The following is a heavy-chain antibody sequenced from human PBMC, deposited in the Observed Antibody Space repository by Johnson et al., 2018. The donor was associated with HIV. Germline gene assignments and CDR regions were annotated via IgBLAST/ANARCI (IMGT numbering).Heavy chain of an antibody. D-gene: IGHD6-13*01. Sequence: VQLVESGGGLVQPGGSLRLSCAASGFTFDDYAMHWVRQAPGKGLEWVSGISWNSGSIGYADSVKGRLTISRDNAKNSLYLQMNSLRAEDTALYYCAKDRDLAAAGTDAFDIWGQGTMVTVSS. CDR3: AKDRDLAAAGTDAFDI. J-gene: IGHJ3*02. CDR1: GFTFDDYA. V-gene: IGHV3-9*01. CDR2: ISWNSGSI.